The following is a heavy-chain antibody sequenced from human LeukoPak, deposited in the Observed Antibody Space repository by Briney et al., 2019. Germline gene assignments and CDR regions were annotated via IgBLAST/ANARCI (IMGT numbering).Heavy chain of an antibody. CDR1: GFTFSSYA. Sequence: PGGSLRLSCAASGFTFSSYAMHWVRQAPGKGLEWVAVISYDGSNKYYADSVKGRFTISRDNSKNTLYLQMNSLRAEDTAVYYCARGQLRTDAFDIWGQGTMVTVSS. V-gene: IGHV3-30-3*01. CDR2: ISYDGSNK. CDR3: ARGQLRTDAFDI. J-gene: IGHJ3*02. D-gene: IGHD1-26*01.